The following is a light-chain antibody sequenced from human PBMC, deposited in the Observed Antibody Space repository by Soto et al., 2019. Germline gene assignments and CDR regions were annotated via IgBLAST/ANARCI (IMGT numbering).Light chain of an antibody. Sequence: IRLTQSPSALSASPGERATITCRRSQGISSYLAWYQQKPGKAPELLIYAASTLQSGVPSRFSGSGSGTEFTLTISSLQHEDFATYYCQQANSSPLTFGGGTQVEIK. CDR1: QGISSY. V-gene: IGKV1D-8*02. CDR3: QQANSSPLT. CDR2: AAS. J-gene: IGKJ4*01.